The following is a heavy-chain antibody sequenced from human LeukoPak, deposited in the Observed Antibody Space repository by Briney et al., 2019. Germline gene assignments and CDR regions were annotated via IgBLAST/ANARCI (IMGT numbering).Heavy chain of an antibody. D-gene: IGHD3-10*01. V-gene: IGHV1-69*13. Sequence: SVKVSCKASGGTFSSYAISWVRQAPGQGLEWMGGIIPIFGTANYAQKFQGRVTITADESTSTAYMELSSLRSEDTAVYYCARVLFEGGGFGELLPFDYWGQGTLVTVSS. J-gene: IGHJ4*02. CDR1: GGTFSSYA. CDR3: ARVLFEGGGFGELLPFDY. CDR2: IIPIFGTA.